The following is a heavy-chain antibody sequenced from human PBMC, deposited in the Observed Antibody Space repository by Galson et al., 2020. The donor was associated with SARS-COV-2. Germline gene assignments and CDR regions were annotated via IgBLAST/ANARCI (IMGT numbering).Heavy chain of an antibody. J-gene: IGHJ4*02. Sequence: ASVKVSCKASGYTFTAYYIHWVRQAPGQGLEWMGRINPDNGGTHYAERFQGRVTMTMDTSISTAYMELNRLTSDDTAVYYCARVLIYYGSGTYSQELDYWGQGVLVTVSS. CDR3: ARVLIYYGSGTYSQELDY. D-gene: IGHD3-10*01. V-gene: IGHV1-2*06. CDR2: INPDNGGT. CDR1: GYTFTAYY.